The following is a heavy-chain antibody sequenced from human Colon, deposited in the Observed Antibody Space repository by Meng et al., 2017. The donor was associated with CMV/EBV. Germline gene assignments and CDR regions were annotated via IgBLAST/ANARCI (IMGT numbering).Heavy chain of an antibody. CDR1: GYSFTGYY. CDR3: ASHSSYVWGSHH. J-gene: IGHJ1*01. Sequence: QVELVHFGAEVRMPGASVKVSCKASGYSFTGYYIHWVRQAPGQGLEWMGWMDPTTGRTDYAQKFQGTVTMTRDTSISTAYLELSRLTSDDTAVYYCASHSSYVWGSHHWGQGTLVTVSS. D-gene: IGHD3-16*01. CDR2: MDPTTGRT. V-gene: IGHV1-2*02.